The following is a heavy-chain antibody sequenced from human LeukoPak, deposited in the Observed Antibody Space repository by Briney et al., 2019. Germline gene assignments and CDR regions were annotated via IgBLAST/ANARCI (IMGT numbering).Heavy chain of an antibody. Sequence: PGGSLRLSCAASGFTFSSYAMSWVRQAPGKGLEWVSGISGSGDNTYYADSVKGRFTISRDNSKNRLYVQLNSLGTEDTAAYYCAKGSYSDSSGSFYFDYWGQGTLVTVSS. V-gene: IGHV3-23*01. D-gene: IGHD3-22*01. J-gene: IGHJ4*02. CDR2: ISGSGDNT. CDR3: AKGSYSDSSGSFYFDY. CDR1: GFTFSSYA.